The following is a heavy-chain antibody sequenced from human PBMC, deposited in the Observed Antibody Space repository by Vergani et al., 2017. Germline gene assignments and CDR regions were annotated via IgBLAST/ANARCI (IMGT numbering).Heavy chain of an antibody. J-gene: IGHJ6*02. D-gene: IGHD4-17*01. CDR1: GFTFSSYA. V-gene: IGHV3-23*01. Sequence: EVQLLESGGGLVQPGGSLRLSCAASGFTFSSYAMSWVRQAPGKGLEWVSAISGSGGSTYYADSVKGRFTISRDNSKNTLYLQMNSLRAEDTAVYYRAKISPRGDYGYYYGMDVWGQGTTVTVSS. CDR2: ISGSGGST. CDR3: AKISPRGDYGYYYGMDV.